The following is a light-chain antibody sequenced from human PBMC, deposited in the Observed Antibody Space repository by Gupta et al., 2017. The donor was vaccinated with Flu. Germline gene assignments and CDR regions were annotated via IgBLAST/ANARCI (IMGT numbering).Light chain of an antibody. CDR2: EDT. J-gene: IGLJ3*02. CDR1: SIRSRT. CDR3: QVWASYSGRPV. V-gene: IGLV3-21*02. Sequence: GQTARMTCGGNSIRSRTVHWYKKKEGKGPVQEVVEDTDRPSGIAERFAGSNSGKTATRTLNRVETGDEAGDDCQVWASYSGRPVFGGGTQLTVL.